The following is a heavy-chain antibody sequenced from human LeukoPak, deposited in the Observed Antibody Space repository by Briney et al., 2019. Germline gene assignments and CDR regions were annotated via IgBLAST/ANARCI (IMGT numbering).Heavy chain of an antibody. J-gene: IGHJ3*02. D-gene: IGHD6-13*01. V-gene: IGHV1-69*01. CDR1: GGTFSSYA. Sequence: GSSVKVSCKASGGTFSSYAISWVRQAPGQGLEWMGGIIPIFGTTNYAQKFQGRVTITAVESTSTAYMELSSLRSEDTAVYYCARDDEGIAAGDDAFDIWGQGTMVTVSS. CDR3: ARDDEGIAAGDDAFDI. CDR2: IIPIFGTT.